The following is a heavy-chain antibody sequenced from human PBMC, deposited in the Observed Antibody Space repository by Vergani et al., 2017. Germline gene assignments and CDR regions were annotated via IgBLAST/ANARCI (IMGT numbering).Heavy chain of an antibody. J-gene: IGHJ3*02. D-gene: IGHD6-13*01. CDR1: GFTVRSNY. V-gene: IGHV3-66*01. CDR2: IYRGGST. CDR3: ARDRIAAAGAFDI. Sequence: SCAASGFTVRSNYMSWVRQAPGKGLEWVSVIYRGGSTYYADSVKGRFTISRDNSKNTLYRQMNSLRAEDTAVYYCARDRIAAAGAFDIWGQGTMVTVSS.